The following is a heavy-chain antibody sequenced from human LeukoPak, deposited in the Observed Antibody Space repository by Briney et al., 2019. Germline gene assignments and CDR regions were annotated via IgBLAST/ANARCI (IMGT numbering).Heavy chain of an antibody. J-gene: IGHJ3*02. Sequence: ASVKVSCKASGYTFTSYDMNWVRQATGQGLEWMGWMNPNSGNTGYAQKFQGRVTMTRNTSISTAYMELSSLRSEDTAVYYCARDYYDSSGQALSGAFDIWGQGTMVTVSS. CDR1: GYTFTSYD. V-gene: IGHV1-8*01. D-gene: IGHD3-22*01. CDR3: ARDYYDSSGQALSGAFDI. CDR2: MNPNSGNT.